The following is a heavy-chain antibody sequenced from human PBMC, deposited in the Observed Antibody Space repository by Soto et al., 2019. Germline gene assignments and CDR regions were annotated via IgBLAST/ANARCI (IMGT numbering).Heavy chain of an antibody. CDR1: GFTFSSYA. D-gene: IGHD4-4*01. CDR3: AKDQEYQDSNYFEDSSFEY. V-gene: IGHV3-23*01. Sequence: GGSLRLSCAASGFTFSSYAMSWARQAPGKGLEWVSAISGSGGSTYYADSVKGRFTISRDNSKNTLYLQMNSLRAEDAAVYYCAKDQEYQDSNYFEDSSFEYWGQGTLVTVSS. CDR2: ISGSGGST. J-gene: IGHJ4*02.